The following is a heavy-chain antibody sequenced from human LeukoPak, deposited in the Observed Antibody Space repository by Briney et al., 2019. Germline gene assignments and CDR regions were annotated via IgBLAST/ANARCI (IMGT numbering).Heavy chain of an antibody. Sequence: GASVKVSCKASGGTFGSYAISWVRQAPGQGLEWMGGIIPIFGTANYAQKFQGRVTITTDESTSTAYMELSSLRSEDTAVYYCARDSADYDFWKGYFDYWGQGTLVTVSS. V-gene: IGHV1-69*05. CDR1: GGTFGSYA. CDR3: ARDSADYDFWKGYFDY. CDR2: IIPIFGTA. J-gene: IGHJ4*02. D-gene: IGHD3-3*01.